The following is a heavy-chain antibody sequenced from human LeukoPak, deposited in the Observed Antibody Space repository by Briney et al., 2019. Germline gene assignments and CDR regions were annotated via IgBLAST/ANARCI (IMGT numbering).Heavy chain of an antibody. CDR3: ARIQYSCPVDY. CDR1: GGSISSSSYY. J-gene: IGHJ4*02. CDR2: IYYSGST. V-gene: IGHV4-39*07. D-gene: IGHD6-6*01. Sequence: SETLSLTCTVSGGSISSSSYYWGWIRQPPGKGLEWIGSIYYSGSTYYNPSLKSRVTISVDTSKNQFSLKLSSVTAADTAVYYCARIQYSCPVDYWGQGTLVTVSS.